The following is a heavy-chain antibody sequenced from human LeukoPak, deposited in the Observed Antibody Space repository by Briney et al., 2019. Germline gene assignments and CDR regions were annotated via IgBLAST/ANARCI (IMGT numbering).Heavy chain of an antibody. Sequence: SETLSLTCTVSGGSISSYYWSWLRQPAGKGLEWIGRIYTSGSTNYNPSLKSRVTMSVDTSKNQFSLKLSSVTAADTAVYYCAREVDIVATTKGFDYWGQGTLVTVSS. CDR1: GGSISSYY. CDR2: IYTSGST. J-gene: IGHJ4*02. CDR3: AREVDIVATTKGFDY. V-gene: IGHV4-4*07. D-gene: IGHD5-12*01.